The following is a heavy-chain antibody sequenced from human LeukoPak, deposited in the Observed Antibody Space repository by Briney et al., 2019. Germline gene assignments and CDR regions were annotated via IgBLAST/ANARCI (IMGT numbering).Heavy chain of an antibody. D-gene: IGHD1-1*01. J-gene: IGHJ4*02. CDR3: ARGKSGIFSRPFDY. Sequence: GGSLRLSCAASGFIVSDTYMSWVRQAPGKGPERVSLTYSAGSTHYADSVKGRFTVSRDTSKNIWSLQMNSLRAEDTAVYYCARGKSGIFSRPFDYWGLGTLVTVSS. CDR1: GFIVSDTY. V-gene: IGHV3-66*01. CDR2: TYSAGST.